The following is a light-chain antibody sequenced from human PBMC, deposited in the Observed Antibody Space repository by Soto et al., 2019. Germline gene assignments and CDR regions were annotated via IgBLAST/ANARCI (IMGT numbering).Light chain of an antibody. V-gene: IGKV3-15*01. CDR2: GAS. Sequence: EIVMTQSPATLSVSPGERATLPCRASQSVASNLAWYQQKPGQAPRLLIYGASTRATGVPARFSGSGSGTEFTLTISSLQSEDFAVYYCQQRSNWPITFGQGTRLEIK. J-gene: IGKJ5*01. CDR1: QSVASN. CDR3: QQRSNWPIT.